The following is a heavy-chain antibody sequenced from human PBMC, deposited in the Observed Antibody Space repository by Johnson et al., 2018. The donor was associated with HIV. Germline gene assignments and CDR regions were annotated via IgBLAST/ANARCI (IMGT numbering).Heavy chain of an antibody. J-gene: IGHJ3*02. CDR1: GFTFDDLG. V-gene: IGHV3-20*04. Sequence: VQLVESGGSVVWPGGSLRLTCAASGFTFDDLGMTWVRHPPGKGLEWVSGITWTGATTGYADSVQGRFTISRDNAKNSLYLQMTSLRAGDTALYYCARVWTTVDGLGFDIWGQGTVVTVSS. CDR2: ITWTGATT. D-gene: IGHD6-19*01. CDR3: ARVWTTVDGLGFDI.